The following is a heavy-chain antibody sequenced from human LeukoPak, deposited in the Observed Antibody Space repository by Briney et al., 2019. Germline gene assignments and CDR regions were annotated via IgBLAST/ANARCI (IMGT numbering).Heavy chain of an antibody. CDR2: IYYSGST. CDR1: GGSISSYY. CDR3: ARDPIAAAALGAFDI. V-gene: IGHV4-39*02. J-gene: IGHJ3*02. D-gene: IGHD6-13*01. Sequence: SETLSLTCTVSGGSISSYYWGWIRQPPGKGLEWIGSIYYSGSTYYNPSLKSRVTISVDTSKNQFSLKLSSVTAADTAVYYCARDPIAAAALGAFDIWGQGTMVTVSS.